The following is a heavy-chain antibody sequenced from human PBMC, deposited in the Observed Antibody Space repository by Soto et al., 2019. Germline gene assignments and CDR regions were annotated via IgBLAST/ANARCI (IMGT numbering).Heavy chain of an antibody. D-gene: IGHD2-15*01. CDR1: GFNFNVAW. CDR3: TKVVALQTNDAVDI. J-gene: IGHJ3*02. CDR2: IKSKGGGETT. Sequence: EGQLVESWGRLVEPGGSLRLSCAASGFNFNVAWMNWVRQAPGKGLEWLGRIKSKGGGETTEYVAFVKGRFTISRDKSKHTLYLQMNRLNSEDTAVYYCTKVVALQTNDAVDIWGQGTMVTVSS. V-gene: IGHV3-15*01.